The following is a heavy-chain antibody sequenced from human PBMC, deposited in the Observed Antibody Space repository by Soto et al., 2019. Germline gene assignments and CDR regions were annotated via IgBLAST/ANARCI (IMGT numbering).Heavy chain of an antibody. CDR2: IYYTGST. CDR3: ARVVRCQYNGMEV. J-gene: IGHJ6*02. CDR1: GGSVSSGIYY. V-gene: IGHV4-61*01. D-gene: IGHD3-22*01. Sequence: SETLSLTCTVSGGSVSSGIYYWSWIRQPPGKGLEWIGYIYYTGSTNYNPSLESRVTISVDTSRNQFSLKLTSVTAADTAVYYCARVVRCQYNGMEVWGQGTTVTVSS.